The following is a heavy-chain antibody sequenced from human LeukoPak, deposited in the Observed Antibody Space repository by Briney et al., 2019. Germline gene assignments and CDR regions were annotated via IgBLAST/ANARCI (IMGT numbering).Heavy chain of an antibody. V-gene: IGHV4-59*08. CDR1: GGSISSYY. Sequence: SETLSLTCTVSGGSISSYYWSWIRQPPGKGLEWIGYIYYSGSTNYNPSLKSRVTISVDTSKNQFSLKLSSVTAADTAVYYCARGPRDAWEPLPYYFDYWGQGTLVTVSS. CDR2: IYYSGST. D-gene: IGHD1-26*01. CDR3: ARGPRDAWEPLPYYFDY. J-gene: IGHJ4*02.